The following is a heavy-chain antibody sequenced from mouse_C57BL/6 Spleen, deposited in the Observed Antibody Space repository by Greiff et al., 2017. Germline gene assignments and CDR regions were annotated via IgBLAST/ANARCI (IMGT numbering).Heavy chain of an antibody. V-gene: IGHV8-8*01. J-gene: IGHJ2*01. Sequence: QVTLKVSGPGILQPSQTLSLTCSFSGFSLSTFGMGVGWIRQPSGKGLEWLAHIWWDVDKYYNPALKSRLTISKDTSKNHVFLKIANVDTADTATYYCARIPDGYYYFDYWGQGTTLTVSS. CDR3: ARIPDGYYYFDY. CDR1: GFSLSTFGMG. D-gene: IGHD2-3*01. CDR2: IWWDVDK.